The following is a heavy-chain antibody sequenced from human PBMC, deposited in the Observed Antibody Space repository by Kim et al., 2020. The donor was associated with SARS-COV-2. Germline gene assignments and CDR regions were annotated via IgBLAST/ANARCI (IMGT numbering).Heavy chain of an antibody. D-gene: IGHD3-10*01. CDR1: GFTFSSYA. CDR2: IYSGGSST. J-gene: IGHJ6*02. CDR3: AKDESMVRGVPYYYYYGMDV. Sequence: GGSLRLSCAASGFTFSSYAMSWVRQAPGKGMEWVSVIYSGGSSTYYADSVKGRFTISRDNSKNTLYLQLNSLRAEDTAVYYCAKDESMVRGVPYYYYYGMDVWAPGTTLNVTS. V-gene: IGHV3-23*03.